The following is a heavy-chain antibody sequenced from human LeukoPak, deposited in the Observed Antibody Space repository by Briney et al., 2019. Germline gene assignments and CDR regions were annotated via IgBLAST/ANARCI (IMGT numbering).Heavy chain of an antibody. CDR2: ISSSGSTI. V-gene: IGHV3-48*03. CDR3: ARVMMVWFGELEKFDP. D-gene: IGHD3-10*01. J-gene: IGHJ5*02. CDR1: GFTFSSYE. Sequence: GGSLRLSCAASGFTFSSYEMNWVRQAPGKGLEWVSYISSSGSTIYYADSVKGRFTISRDNAKNSLYLQMNSLRAEDTAVYYCARVMMVWFGELEKFDPWGQGTLVTVSS.